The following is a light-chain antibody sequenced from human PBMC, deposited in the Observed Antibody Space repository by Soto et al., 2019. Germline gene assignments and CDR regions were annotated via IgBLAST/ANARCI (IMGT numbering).Light chain of an antibody. CDR1: RRVNIN. CDR2: GAS. V-gene: IGKV3-15*01. CDR3: QQYNNWHRT. J-gene: IGKJ1*01. Sequence: EIVLTQSPGTLSFSPGERPTLSCLGSRRVNINRAGYQQKPGQDPRLLIYGASTRATGSPARFSGSGSGTEVTLTISSLQSEDFGAYYCQQYNNWHRTFGQGTKVDIK.